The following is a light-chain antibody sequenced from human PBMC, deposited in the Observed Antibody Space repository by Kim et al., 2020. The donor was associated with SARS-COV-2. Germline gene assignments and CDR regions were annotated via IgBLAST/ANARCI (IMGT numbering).Light chain of an antibody. V-gene: IGLV3-21*03. CDR1: NIGDKN. J-gene: IGLJ2*01. Sequence: SYELTQPPSVSVAPGKTAWITCGGNNIGDKNVHWYHQKPGQAPVLVVYDDSARPSGIPERFSGSNSANTATLTISRVEAGDEADYYCQVWDSGSDHVVFGGGTQLTV. CDR3: QVWDSGSDHVV. CDR2: DDS.